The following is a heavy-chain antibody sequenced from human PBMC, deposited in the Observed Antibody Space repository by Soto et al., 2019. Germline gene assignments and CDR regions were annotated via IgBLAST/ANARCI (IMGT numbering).Heavy chain of an antibody. CDR3: ASKYGKREFDY. CDR1: GGSISRSSYY. CDR2: IYYSGST. V-gene: IGHV4-39*01. J-gene: IGHJ4*02. Sequence: QLQLQESGPGLVKPSETLSLTCTVSGGSISRSSYYWGWVRQPPGKGLEWIGSIYYSGSTYYNPSLKSRVTISVDTSKNQFSLKLSSVTAADTAVYYCASKYGKREFDYWGQGTLVTVSS. D-gene: IGHD1-1*01.